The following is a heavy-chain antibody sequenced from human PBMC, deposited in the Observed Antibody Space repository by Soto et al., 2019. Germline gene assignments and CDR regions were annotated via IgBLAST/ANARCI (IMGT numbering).Heavy chain of an antibody. V-gene: IGHV3-33*01. Sequence: GGSLRLSCAASVFTFSRYGMHWVRQAPGKGLEWVALIWNDGIRKVYVDSVKGRFTISRDNSKNTMDLQVNSLRAEDTAVYYCARDDHYEANPFDYWGPGNLVTVS. CDR1: VFTFSRYG. CDR2: IWNDGIRK. D-gene: IGHD3-22*01. J-gene: IGHJ4*02. CDR3: ARDDHYEANPFDY.